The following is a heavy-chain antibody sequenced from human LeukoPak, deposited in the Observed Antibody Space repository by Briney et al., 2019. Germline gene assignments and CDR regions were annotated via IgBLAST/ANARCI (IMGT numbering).Heavy chain of an antibody. J-gene: IGHJ4*02. D-gene: IGHD6-19*01. Sequence: SVKVSCKASGGTFSSYAISWVRQAPGRGLEGMGRIIPIFGTANYAQKFQGRATITTDESTSTAYMALSSLRSEDTAVYYCARHPGIAVADYYFDYWGQGTLVTVSS. V-gene: IGHV1-69*05. CDR2: IIPIFGTA. CDR3: ARHPGIAVADYYFDY. CDR1: GGTFSSYA.